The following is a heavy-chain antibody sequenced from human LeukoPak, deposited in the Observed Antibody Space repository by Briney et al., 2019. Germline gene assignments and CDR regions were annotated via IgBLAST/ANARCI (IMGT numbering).Heavy chain of an antibody. CDR1: GFTFSSYW. CDR3: ARGYYDILTGYYKAHYFDY. V-gene: IGHV3-7*03. D-gene: IGHD3-9*01. Sequence: GGSLRLSCAASGFTFSSYWMSWVRQAPGKGLECVANIKQDGSEKYYVDSVKGRFTISRENAKNSLYLQINSLRAEDTAVYYCARGYYDILTGYYKAHYFDYWGQGTLVTVSS. CDR2: IKQDGSEK. J-gene: IGHJ4*02.